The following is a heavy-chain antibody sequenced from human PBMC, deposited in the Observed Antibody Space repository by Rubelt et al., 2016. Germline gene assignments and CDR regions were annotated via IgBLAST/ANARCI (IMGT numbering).Heavy chain of an antibody. Sequence: CGEGLLKPSETLSLTCVVSGGSFSGYSWSWVRQPPEKGLEWIGDVNHAAVTVYSPSLKSRVTISLDTSKNHLSLRLDSVTAADTAVYYCARGAPPWYYGTNDYYHYWGPGSQVVVSS. CDR1: GGSFSGYS. J-gene: IGHJ4*02. V-gene: IGHV4-34*01. CDR3: ARGAPPWYYGTNDYYHY. CDR2: VNHAAVT. D-gene: IGHD3-10*01.